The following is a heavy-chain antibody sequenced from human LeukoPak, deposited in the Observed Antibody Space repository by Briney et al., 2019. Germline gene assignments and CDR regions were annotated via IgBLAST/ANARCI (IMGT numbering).Heavy chain of an antibody. Sequence: GGSLRLSCAASGFTFSNYAMHWVRQAPGKGLEWVAVISNDGSKKDYADSVKGRFTISRDNSKNTLYLQMNSLRAEDTAVYYCAKVASGSYYNWPFDYWGQGTLVTVST. V-gene: IGHV3-30*04. CDR3: AKVASGSYYNWPFDY. CDR2: ISNDGSKK. CDR1: GFTFSNYA. D-gene: IGHD1-26*01. J-gene: IGHJ4*02.